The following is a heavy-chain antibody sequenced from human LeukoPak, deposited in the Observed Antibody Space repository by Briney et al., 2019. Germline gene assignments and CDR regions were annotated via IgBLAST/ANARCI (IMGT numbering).Heavy chain of an antibody. D-gene: IGHD7-27*01. CDR1: GFIFRTYG. CDR2: ITGSSTWT. Sequence: PGGSLRLSCEASGFIFRTYGMTWVRQAPGKGLEWVSGITGSSTWTYYADSVRGRFTISRDNSKNTLHLQMNNLTADDTAIYYCARELASLGTGYFDLWGRGTLVTVSS. J-gene: IGHJ2*01. CDR3: ARELASLGTGYFDL. V-gene: IGHV3-23*01.